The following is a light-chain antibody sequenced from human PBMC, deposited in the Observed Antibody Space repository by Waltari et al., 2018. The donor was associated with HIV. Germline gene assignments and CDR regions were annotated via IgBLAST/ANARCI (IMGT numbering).Light chain of an antibody. V-gene: IGKV1-5*03. J-gene: IGKJ1*01. CDR1: QSISSW. CDR3: QQYNSYSRA. Sequence: DIQMTQSPSPLSASVGDSVLPTCRARQSISSWLAWYQQKPGKAPKLLIYKASTLKSGVASRFSGSGSGTEFTFTISSLQPDDFATYYCQQYNSYSRAFGQGTKVEI. CDR2: KAS.